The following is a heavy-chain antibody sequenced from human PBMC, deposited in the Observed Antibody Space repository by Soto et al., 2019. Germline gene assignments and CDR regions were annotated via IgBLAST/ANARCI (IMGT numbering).Heavy chain of an antibody. Sequence: ASVKGSCKASGYSFTSYGIAWVRQVPGQGPEWMGWISPYNGRTNYAQNVQGRVVMTTDISTNIVYLELRSLRSYDTAMYYCARDFEPTEGDYYYYGMDVWGQGTRVTVSS. J-gene: IGHJ6*02. CDR2: ISPYNGRT. CDR3: ARDFEPTEGDYYYYGMDV. CDR1: GYSFTSYG. V-gene: IGHV1-18*01. D-gene: IGHD1-26*01.